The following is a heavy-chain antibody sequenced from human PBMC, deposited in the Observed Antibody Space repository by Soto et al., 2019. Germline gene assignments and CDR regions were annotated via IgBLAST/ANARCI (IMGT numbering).Heavy chain of an antibody. J-gene: IGHJ4*02. Sequence: QVHLVQSGAEVKKPGASVKVSCKTSGYPFPSFEVHWVRQAPGQRPEWMGGISNAGSGSTKYSQQLTDRLTITRDRRATTVYMSLTSLTSEETAIYCRARESSHYQDFFQKWGQGPLVTVPA. CDR1: GYPFPSFE. D-gene: IGHD6-19*01. CDR2: ISNAGSGST. V-gene: IGHV1-3*01. CDR3: ARESSHYQDFFQK.